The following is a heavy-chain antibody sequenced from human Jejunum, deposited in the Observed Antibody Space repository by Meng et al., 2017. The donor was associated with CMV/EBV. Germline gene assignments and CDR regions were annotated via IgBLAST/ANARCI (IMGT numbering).Heavy chain of an antibody. CDR3: VRDRLYFEY. CDR1: VGSINSFY. CDR2: IYSSGSA. J-gene: IGHJ4*02. V-gene: IGHV4-4*07. Sequence: QVQLEESGPGLVTPSDTLSLPCTVSVGSINSFYWSWIRQPAGKGLEWIGRIYSSGSANYNPSLKSRVTMSVDTSKNQFSLKLTSVTAADTAIYYCVRDRLYFEYWGQGTLVTVSS.